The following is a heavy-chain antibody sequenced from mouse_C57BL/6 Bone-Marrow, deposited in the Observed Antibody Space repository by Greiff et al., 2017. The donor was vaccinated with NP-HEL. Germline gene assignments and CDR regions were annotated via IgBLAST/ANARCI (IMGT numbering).Heavy chain of an antibody. CDR3: ARPHYYGSRYYCDY. J-gene: IGHJ2*01. CDR1: GYTFTSYW. D-gene: IGHD1-1*01. V-gene: IGHV1-50*01. Sequence: QVQLQQPGAELVKPGASVKLSCKASGYTFTSYWMQWVKQRPGQGLEWIGEIDPSDSYTNYNQKFKGKATLTVDTSSSTAYMQLRSLTSEDSAVYYCARPHYYGSRYYCDYWGQGTTLTVSS. CDR2: IDPSDSYT.